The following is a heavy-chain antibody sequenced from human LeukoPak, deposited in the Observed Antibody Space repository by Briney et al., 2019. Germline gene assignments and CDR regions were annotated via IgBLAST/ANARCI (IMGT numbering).Heavy chain of an antibody. CDR2: ISGSGGST. V-gene: IGHV3-23*01. D-gene: IGHD3-22*01. J-gene: IGHJ4*02. CDR3: AKDTYYYDSSGYYYEYFDY. CDR1: GFTFSSYA. Sequence: PGRSLRLSCAASGFTFSSYAMSWVRQAPGKGLEWVSAISGSGGSTYYADSVKGRFTISRDNSKNTLYLQMNSLRAEDTAVYYCAKDTYYYDSSGYYYEYFDYWGQGTLVTVSS.